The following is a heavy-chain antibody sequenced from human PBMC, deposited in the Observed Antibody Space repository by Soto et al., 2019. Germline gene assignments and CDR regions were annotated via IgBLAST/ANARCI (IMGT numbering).Heavy chain of an antibody. J-gene: IGHJ6*02. CDR3: ARHYSAMGV. V-gene: IGHV3-53*01. CDR1: GLTVSSDS. Sequence: EVQLVEPGGDLIQPGGSLRLSCAASGLTVSSDSMTWVRQAPGKGLEWISIIYSDNNNDYADSVKGRFSISRDTSKNILYLQMNSLRAEDTAEYYCARHYSAMGVWGQGTTVTVSS. CDR2: IYSDNNN.